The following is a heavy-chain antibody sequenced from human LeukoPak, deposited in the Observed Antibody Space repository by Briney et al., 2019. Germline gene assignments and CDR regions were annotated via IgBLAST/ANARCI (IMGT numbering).Heavy chain of an antibody. CDR2: IKEDGSEK. D-gene: IGHD3-22*01. CDR1: GFTFSNYC. V-gene: IGHV3-7*01. CDR3: ARDVTYYYDSSGYSNWFDP. Sequence: PGGSLRLSCAAFGFTFSNYCMTWVRQAPGKGLEWVANIKEDGSEKYYVDSVKGRFTISRDNAKNSLYLQMNSLRAEDTAVYYCARDVTYYYDSSGYSNWFDPWGQGTLVTVSS. J-gene: IGHJ5*02.